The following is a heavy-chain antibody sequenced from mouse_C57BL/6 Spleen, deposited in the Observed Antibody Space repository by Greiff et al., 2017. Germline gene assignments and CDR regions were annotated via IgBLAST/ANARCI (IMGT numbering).Heavy chain of an antibody. Sequence: LVESGPELVKPGASVKISCKASGYAFSSSWMNWVKQRPGKGLEWIGRIYPGDGDTNYNGKFKGKATLTADKSSSPAYMQLSSLTSEDSAVYFCARSGGSRDAMDYWGQGTSVTVSS. CDR1: GYAFSSSW. J-gene: IGHJ4*01. D-gene: IGHD1-1*01. V-gene: IGHV1-82*01. CDR3: ARSGGSRDAMDY. CDR2: IYPGDGDT.